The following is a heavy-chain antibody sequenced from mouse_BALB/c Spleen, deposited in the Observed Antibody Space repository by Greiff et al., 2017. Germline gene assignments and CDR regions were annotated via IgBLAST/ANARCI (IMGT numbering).Heavy chain of an antibody. D-gene: IGHD2-3*01. CDR3: TRGRDIYDGYLDY. Sequence: QVQLQQSGAELVKPGASVKLSCKASGYTFTSYYMYWVKQRPGQGLEWIGEINPSNGGTNFNEKFKSKATLTVDKSSSTAYMQLSSLTSEDSAVYYCTRGRDIYDGYLDYWGQGTTLTVSS. V-gene: IGHV1S81*02. CDR1: GYTFTSYY. J-gene: IGHJ2*01. CDR2: INPSNGGT.